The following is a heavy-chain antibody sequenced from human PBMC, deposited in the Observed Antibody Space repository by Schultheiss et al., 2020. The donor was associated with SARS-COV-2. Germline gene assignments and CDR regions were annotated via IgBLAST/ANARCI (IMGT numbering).Heavy chain of an antibody. Sequence: SETLSLTCVVSGFSISSGYFWGWIRQPPGKGLEWIGSVFHSGSTYYNPSLKSRVTMSVDTSKNQFSLRLSSVTAADTAVYFCAREVATVAFDIWGQGTTVTVSS. CDR1: GFSISSGYF. D-gene: IGHD5-12*01. CDR3: AREVATVAFDI. V-gene: IGHV4-38-2*02. CDR2: VFHSGST. J-gene: IGHJ3*02.